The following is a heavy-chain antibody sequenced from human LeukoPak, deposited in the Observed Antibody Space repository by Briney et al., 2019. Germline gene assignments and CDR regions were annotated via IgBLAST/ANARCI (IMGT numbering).Heavy chain of an antibody. CDR2: INHSGST. J-gene: IGHJ6*03. CDR1: GGSFSGYY. Sequence: SETLSLTCAVYGGSFSGYYWSWIRQPPGKGLEWIGEINHSGSTNYNPSLKSRVTISVDTSKNQFSLKLSSVTAADTAVYYCARLGRYYYYMDVWGKGTTVTISS. CDR3: ARLGRYYYYMDV. V-gene: IGHV4-34*01.